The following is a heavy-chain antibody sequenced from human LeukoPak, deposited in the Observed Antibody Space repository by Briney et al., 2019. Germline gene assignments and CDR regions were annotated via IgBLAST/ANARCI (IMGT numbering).Heavy chain of an antibody. CDR3: ARGTLYREWLHVY. D-gene: IGHD5-12*01. Sequence: HPGGSLRLSCAASGFTFSSYEMNWVRQAPGKGLEWVSYISSSGSTIYYADSVKGRFTISRDNAKNSLYLQMNSLRAEDTAVYYCARGTLYREWLHVYWGQGTLVTVSS. CDR1: GFTFSSYE. CDR2: ISSSGSTI. J-gene: IGHJ4*02. V-gene: IGHV3-48*03.